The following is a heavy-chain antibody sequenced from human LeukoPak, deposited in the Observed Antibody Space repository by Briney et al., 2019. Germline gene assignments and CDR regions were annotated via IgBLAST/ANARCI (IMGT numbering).Heavy chain of an antibody. CDR2: ISGSGGST. CDR3: AKAGGLDYDILTGY. Sequence: GGSLRLSCVASGFTFSSYGMSWVRQAPGKGLEWVSAISGSGGSTYYADSVKGRFTISRDNSKNTLYLQMNSLRAEDTAVYYCAKAGGLDYDILTGYWGQGTLVTVSS. D-gene: IGHD3-9*01. CDR1: GFTFSSYG. V-gene: IGHV3-23*01. J-gene: IGHJ4*02.